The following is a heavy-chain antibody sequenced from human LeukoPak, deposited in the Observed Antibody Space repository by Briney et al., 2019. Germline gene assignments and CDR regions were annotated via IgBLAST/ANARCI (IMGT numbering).Heavy chain of an antibody. Sequence: KASETLSLTCTVSGGSISSYYWSWIRQPPGKGLEWIGYIYYSGSTNYNPSLKSRVTISVDTSKSQFSLKLSSVTAADTAVYYCAREGGIARPPYLYYYIDVWGKGTTVTVSS. CDR3: AREGGIARPPYLYYYIDV. J-gene: IGHJ6*03. CDR2: IYYSGST. D-gene: IGHD6-6*01. CDR1: GGSISSYY. V-gene: IGHV4-59*01.